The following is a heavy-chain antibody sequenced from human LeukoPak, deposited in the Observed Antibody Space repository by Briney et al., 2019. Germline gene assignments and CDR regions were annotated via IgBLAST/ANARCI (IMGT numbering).Heavy chain of an antibody. CDR3: ARELRYDNSDSGAF. V-gene: IGHV3-30*03. D-gene: IGHD3-22*01. CDR1: GFTFSSYG. J-gene: IGHJ3*01. CDR2: ISYDGSNK. Sequence: GGSLRLSCAASGFTFSSYGMHWVRQAPGKGLEWVAVISYDGSNKYYADSVKGRFTISRDNSKNTLYLQMNSLRAEDTAVYYCARELRYDNSDSGAFWGQGTVVTVSS.